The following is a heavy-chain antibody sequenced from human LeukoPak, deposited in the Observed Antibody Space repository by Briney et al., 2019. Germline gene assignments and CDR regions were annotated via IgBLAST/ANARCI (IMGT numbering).Heavy chain of an antibody. D-gene: IGHD6-19*01. V-gene: IGHV4-4*07. CDR3: ARDRSSRWLAKQIDY. CDR1: GGSISSYY. CDR2: IYTSGST. J-gene: IGHJ4*02. Sequence: SETLSLTCTVSGGSISSYYWSWIRQPAGKGLEWIGRIYTSGSTNYNPSLKSRVTMSVDTSKNQLSLKLSSVTAADTAVYYCARDRSSRWLAKQIDYWGQGTLVTVSS.